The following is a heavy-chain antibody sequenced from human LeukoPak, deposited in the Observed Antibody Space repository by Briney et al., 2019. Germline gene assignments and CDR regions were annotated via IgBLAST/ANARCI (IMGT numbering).Heavy chain of an antibody. CDR1: GFTFSSYW. CDR2: IKQDGSEK. V-gene: IGHV3-7*01. D-gene: IGHD3-22*01. Sequence: PGGSLRLSCAASGFTFSSYWMSWVRQAPGKGLEWVANIKQDGSEKYYVDSVKGRFTISRDNAKNSLYLQMNSLRAEDTAVYYCARGVRAPRPYNWFDPWGQGTLVTVSS. J-gene: IGHJ5*02. CDR3: ARGVRAPRPYNWFDP.